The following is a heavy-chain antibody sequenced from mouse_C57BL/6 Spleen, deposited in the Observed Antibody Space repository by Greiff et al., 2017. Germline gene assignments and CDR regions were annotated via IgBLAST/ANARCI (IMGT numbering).Heavy chain of an antibody. V-gene: IGHV5-17*01. CDR1: GFTFSDYG. D-gene: IGHD1-3*01. J-gene: IGHJ3*01. CDR3: ARNGDSGKAWFAY. CDR2: ISSGSSTI. Sequence: EVQLVESGGGLVKPGGSLKLSCAASGFTFSDYGMHWVRQAPEKGLEWVAYISSGSSTIYYADTVKGRFTISRDNAKNTLFLQMTSLRSEDTAMYYCARNGDSGKAWFAYWGQGTLVTVSA.